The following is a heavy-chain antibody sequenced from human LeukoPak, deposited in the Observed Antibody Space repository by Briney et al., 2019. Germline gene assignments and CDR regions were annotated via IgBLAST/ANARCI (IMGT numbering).Heavy chain of an antibody. CDR2: IYSGGST. CDR1: GLIVSSNY. Sequence: PGGSLRLSCAASGLIVSSNYMSWVRQAPGKGLEWVSVIYSGGSTYYADSVKGRFTISRHDSKNTLYLQMNSLRAEDTAVYYCAILSGSGSYSYFDYWGQGTLVTVSS. CDR3: AILSGSGSYSYFDY. V-gene: IGHV3-53*04. J-gene: IGHJ4*02. D-gene: IGHD3-10*01.